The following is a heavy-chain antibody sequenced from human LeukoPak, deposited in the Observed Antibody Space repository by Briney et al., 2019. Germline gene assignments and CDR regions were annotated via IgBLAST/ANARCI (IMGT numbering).Heavy chain of an antibody. D-gene: IGHD6-13*01. CDR1: GHTFTSYG. CDR2: ISAYNGNT. Sequence: ASVKVSCKASGHTFTSYGISWVRQAPGQGLEWMGWISAYNGNTNYAQKLQGRVTMTTDTSTSTAYMELRSLRSNDTAVYYCATVAAAGPDDAFDIWGQGTMVTVSS. J-gene: IGHJ3*02. V-gene: IGHV1-18*01. CDR3: ATVAAAGPDDAFDI.